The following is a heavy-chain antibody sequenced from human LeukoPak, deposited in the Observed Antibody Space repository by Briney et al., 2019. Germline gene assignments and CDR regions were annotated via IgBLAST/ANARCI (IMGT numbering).Heavy chain of an antibody. CDR1: GGSVSSGSYY. Sequence: PSETLSLTCTVSGGSVSSGSYYWSWIRQPPGKGLERIGYIYYSGSTNYNPSLKSRVTISVDTSKNQFSLKLSSVTAADTAVYYCARAHYYDSSGYRNWFDPWGQGILVTVSS. CDR2: IYYSGST. D-gene: IGHD3-22*01. V-gene: IGHV4-61*01. J-gene: IGHJ5*02. CDR3: ARAHYYDSSGYRNWFDP.